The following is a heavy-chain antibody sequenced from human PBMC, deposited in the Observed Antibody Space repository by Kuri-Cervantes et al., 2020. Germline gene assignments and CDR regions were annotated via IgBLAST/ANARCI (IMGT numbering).Heavy chain of an antibody. Sequence: GGSLRLSCKGSGYSFTSYWIGWVRQMPGKGLEWMGIIYPGDSDTRYSPSFQGQVTVSADKSISTAYLQWSSLRASDSAIYYCARLGVTASGIQYNWFDPWGQGTLVTVSS. J-gene: IGHJ5*02. D-gene: IGHD2-21*02. CDR1: GYSFTSYW. CDR3: ARLGVTASGIQYNWFDP. V-gene: IGHV5-51*01. CDR2: IYPGDSDT.